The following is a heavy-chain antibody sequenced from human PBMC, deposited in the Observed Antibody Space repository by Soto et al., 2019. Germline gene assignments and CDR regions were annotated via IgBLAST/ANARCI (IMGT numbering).Heavy chain of an antibody. V-gene: IGHV1-2*07. D-gene: IGHD4-17*01. CDR2: IDPNSGGT. Sequence: QVQLVQSGAEVKKPGASVRVSCKASGYTFTDYYLHWVRQAPGQGLEWMGWIDPNSGGTQYAGKFQGRVNMTRNTSTSTAYMKLSRLKSDDTAIYYYARDSPLTTGWFDPWGQGTLVTVSS. J-gene: IGHJ5*02. CDR3: ARDSPLTTGWFDP. CDR1: GYTFTDYY.